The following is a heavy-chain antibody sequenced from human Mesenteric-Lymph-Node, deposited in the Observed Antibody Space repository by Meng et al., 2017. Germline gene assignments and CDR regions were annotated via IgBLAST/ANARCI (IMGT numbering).Heavy chain of an antibody. CDR1: GGSISSSSYY. V-gene: IGHV4-39*01. CDR2: IYYSGST. CDR3: ARRRGGSGRDC. Sequence: PQLHESGPGLVKPSETLSLTCTVSGGSISSSSYYWGWIRQPPGKGLEWIGSIYYSGSTYYNPSLKSRVTISVDTSKNQFSLKLSSVTATDTAVYYCARRRGGSGRDCWGQGTLVTVSS. D-gene: IGHD3-10*01. J-gene: IGHJ4*02.